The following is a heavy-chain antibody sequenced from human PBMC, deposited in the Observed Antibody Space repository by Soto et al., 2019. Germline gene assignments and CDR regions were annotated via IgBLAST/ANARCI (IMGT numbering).Heavy chain of an antibody. Sequence: ASVKVSCKTSGYTFNTYGINWVRQAPGQGLELMGWINPGNGNTKYSQQFQGRVIIDRDTSASTAYMELSSLRSEDTAVYYCARGGYFDSSNYLAYWGLGSLVTVSS. CDR3: ARGGYFDSSNYLAY. D-gene: IGHD3-22*01. J-gene: IGHJ4*02. CDR1: GYTFNTYG. V-gene: IGHV1-3*01. CDR2: INPGNGNT.